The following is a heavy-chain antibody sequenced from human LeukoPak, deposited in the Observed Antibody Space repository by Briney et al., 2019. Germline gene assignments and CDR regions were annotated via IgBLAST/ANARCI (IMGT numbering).Heavy chain of an antibody. D-gene: IGHD6-13*01. CDR3: VRAGGSSWSDF. CDR2: ISSSSSYI. CDR1: GFTFSSYS. J-gene: IGHJ4*02. V-gene: IGHV3-21*01. Sequence: KPGGSLRLSCAASGFTFSSYSMNWVRQAPGKGLEWVSSISSSSSYIYYADSVKGRFTISRNNAKNSVFVQMNGLRVEDTAVYYCVRAGGSSWSDFWGQGTLVTVSS.